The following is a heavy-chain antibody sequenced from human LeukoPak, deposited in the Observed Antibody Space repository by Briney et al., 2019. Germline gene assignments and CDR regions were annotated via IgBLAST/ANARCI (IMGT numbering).Heavy chain of an antibody. CDR1: GFAFSSYA. D-gene: IGHD3-22*01. J-gene: IGHJ4*02. Sequence: GGSLRLSCAASGFAFSSYAMTWVPQAPGRGLEWVSGFSGSGGTTYYADSVKGRFTISRDNSKNTLYLQMNSRRAEDTAVYYCARDFYYDSSGYGYWGQGTLVTVSS. V-gene: IGHV3-23*01. CDR3: ARDFYYDSSGYGY. CDR2: FSGSGGTT.